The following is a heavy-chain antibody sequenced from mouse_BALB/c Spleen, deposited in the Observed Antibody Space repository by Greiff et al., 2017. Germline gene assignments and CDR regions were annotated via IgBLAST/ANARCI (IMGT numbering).Heavy chain of an antibody. D-gene: IGHD1-3*01. J-gene: IGHJ2*01. V-gene: IGHV3-6*02. CDR2: ISYDGSN. Sequence: EVKLQESGPGLVKPSQSLSLTCSVTGYSITSGYYWNWIRQVPGNKLEWMGYISYDGSNNYNPSLKNRISITRDTSKNQFFLKLNSVTTEDTATYYCAKKVDYGGQGTTLTVSS. CDR1: GYSITSGYY. CDR3: AKKVDY.